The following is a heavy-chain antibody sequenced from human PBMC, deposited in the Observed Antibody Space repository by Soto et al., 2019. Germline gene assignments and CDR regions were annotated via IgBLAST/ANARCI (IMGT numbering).Heavy chain of an antibody. V-gene: IGHV3-11*01. J-gene: IGHJ5*02. CDR3: ARANLYCSGGSCFDP. D-gene: IGHD2-15*01. Sequence: PGGSLRLSCAASGFTFSDYYMSWIRQAPGKGLEWVSYISSSGSTIYYADSVKGRFTISRDNAKNSPYLQMNSLRAEDTAVYYCARANLYCSGGSCFDPWGQGTLVTVSS. CDR1: GFTFSDYY. CDR2: ISSSGSTI.